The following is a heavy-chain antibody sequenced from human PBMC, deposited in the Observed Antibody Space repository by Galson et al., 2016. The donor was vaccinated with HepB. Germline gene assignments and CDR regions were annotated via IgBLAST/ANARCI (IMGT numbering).Heavy chain of an antibody. D-gene: IGHD4-23*01. Sequence: SETLSLTCAVSGGSISSSNWWSWVRQPPGKGLEWIGEIFHGGSTNYNASLKRRVTISVDKSKNQFSLKLISVTAADTAVYYWAINVGRITVVTPDFDYGGQGTLVTVSS. V-gene: IGHV4-4*02. CDR1: GGSISSSNW. CDR3: AINVGRITVVTPDFDY. CDR2: IFHGGST. J-gene: IGHJ4*02.